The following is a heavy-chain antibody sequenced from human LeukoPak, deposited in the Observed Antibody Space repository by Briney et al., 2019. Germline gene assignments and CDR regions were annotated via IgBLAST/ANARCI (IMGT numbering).Heavy chain of an antibody. V-gene: IGHV3-23*01. CDR3: AKDMGNYGGNSIGYYYYMDV. J-gene: IGHJ6*03. Sequence: GGSLRLSCAASGFNFSSYAMSWVRQAPGKGLEWVSAISGSGGSTYYADSVTGRFTISRDNSKNTLYLQMNSLRAEVTAVYYCAKDMGNYGGNSIGYYYYMDVWGKGTTVTVSS. CDR1: GFNFSSYA. CDR2: ISGSGGST. D-gene: IGHD4-23*01.